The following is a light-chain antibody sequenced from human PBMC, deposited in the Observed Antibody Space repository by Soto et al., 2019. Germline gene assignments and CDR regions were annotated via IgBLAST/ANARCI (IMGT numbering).Light chain of an antibody. CDR1: QSITTY. Sequence: IPITHYASFLCASVGDTITIICRASQSITTYLNWYRQKPGRAPKLLIYAASTLRSEVPSRFSGSGSGTEFTLTIGSLQPEDFATYYCQQLYSELWTFGQGTKVDI. CDR2: AAS. J-gene: IGKJ1*01. V-gene: IGKV1-9*01. CDR3: QQLYSELWT.